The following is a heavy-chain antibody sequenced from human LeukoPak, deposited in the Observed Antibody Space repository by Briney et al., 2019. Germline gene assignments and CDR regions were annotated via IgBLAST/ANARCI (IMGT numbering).Heavy chain of an antibody. CDR1: GFTFSSYS. CDR2: ISSSSSTI. D-gene: IGHD5-12*01. Sequence: GGSLRLSCAASGFTFSSYSMNWVRQAPGKGLEWVSYISSSSSTIYYADSVKGRFTISRDNAKNSLYLQMSSLRAEDTAVYYCLARVHVDAFDIWGQGTMVTVSS. CDR3: LARVHVDAFDI. V-gene: IGHV3-48*01. J-gene: IGHJ3*02.